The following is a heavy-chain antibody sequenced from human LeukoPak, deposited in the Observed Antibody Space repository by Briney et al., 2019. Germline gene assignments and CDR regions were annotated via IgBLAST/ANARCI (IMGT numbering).Heavy chain of an antibody. CDR3: AKISGGGDAFDI. J-gene: IGHJ3*02. V-gene: IGHV3-23*01. D-gene: IGHD1-26*01. CDR2: ISRNGVIT. Sequence: SGGSLRLSCAASSFSFSNYAMHWVRQAPGKGLEWVSTISRNGVITYYADSVKGRFIISRDNSKNTLYLEKNSLRAEDTAVYYCAKISGGGDAFDIWGPGTMVTVSS. CDR1: SFSFSNYA.